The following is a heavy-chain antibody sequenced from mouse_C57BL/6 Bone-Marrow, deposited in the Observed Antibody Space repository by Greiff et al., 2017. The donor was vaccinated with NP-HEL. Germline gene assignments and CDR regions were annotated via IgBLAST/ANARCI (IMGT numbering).Heavy chain of an antibody. V-gene: IGHV1-81*01. J-gene: IGHJ2*01. Sequence: QVQLQQSGAELARPGASVKLSCKASGYTFPSYGISWVKQRTGQGLEWIGEIYPRSGNTYYNEKFKGKATMTADKSSSTAYMELRSLTSEDSAVYFWARDPSLYDTTGVAMDYWGQGTTLTVSS. D-gene: IGHD1-1*01. CDR3: ARDPSLYDTTGVAMDY. CDR1: GYTFPSYG. CDR2: IYPRSGNT.